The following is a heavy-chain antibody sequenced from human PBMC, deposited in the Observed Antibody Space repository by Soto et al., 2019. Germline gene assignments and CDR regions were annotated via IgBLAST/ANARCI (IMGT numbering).Heavy chain of an antibody. CDR1: GAALSSGGYF. Sequence: QVKLQQSGPGLVKPSETLSLTCTVSGAALSSGGYFYTWVRQPPGKGLEWLGYIYYSGGTNYNPSLESRVTISVDTSKNQVYLEVTSVTAADTAVYYCARGLSGWYLFDSWGQGTLVTVSS. D-gene: IGHD6-19*01. V-gene: IGHV4-61*08. J-gene: IGHJ5*01. CDR3: ARGLSGWYLFDS. CDR2: IYYSGGT.